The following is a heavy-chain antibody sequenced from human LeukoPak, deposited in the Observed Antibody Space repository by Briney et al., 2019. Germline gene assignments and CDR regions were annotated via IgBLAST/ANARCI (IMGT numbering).Heavy chain of an antibody. D-gene: IGHD6-13*01. J-gene: IGHJ6*03. V-gene: IGHV3-33*06. CDR2: IWYDGSNK. CDR1: GFTFSSYG. Sequence: PGRSLRLSCAASGFTFSSYGMHWVRQAPGKGLECVAVIWYDGSNKYYADSVKGRFTISRGNSKNTLYLQMNSLRAEDTAVYYCAKDGPAAAGSTWNYYYYYYMDVWGKGTTVTVSS. CDR3: AKDGPAAAGSTWNYYYYYYMDV.